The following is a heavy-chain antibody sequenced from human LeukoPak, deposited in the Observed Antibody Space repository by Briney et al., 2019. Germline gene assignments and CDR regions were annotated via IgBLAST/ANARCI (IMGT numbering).Heavy chain of an antibody. V-gene: IGHV4-31*03. J-gene: IGHJ4*02. CDR3: ATVAVFSEPEAYYYFDY. CDR2: IYYSGST. Sequence: SETLSLTCTVSGGSISSGGYYWSWIRQHPGKGLEWIGYIYYSGSTYYNPSLKSRVTISVDTSKNQFSLKLSSVTAADTAVYYCATVAVFSEPEAYYYFDYWGQGTLVTVSS. D-gene: IGHD3-16*01. CDR1: GGSISSGGYY.